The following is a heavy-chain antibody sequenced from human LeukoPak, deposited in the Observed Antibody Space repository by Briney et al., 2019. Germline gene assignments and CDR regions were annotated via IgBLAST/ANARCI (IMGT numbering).Heavy chain of an antibody. CDR2: IRYDGTNK. J-gene: IGHJ4*02. V-gene: IGHV3-30*02. D-gene: IGHD6-6*01. CDR1: GFTFSSYG. CDR3: ARGLSGYASSLGY. Sequence: GGSLRLSRAASGFTFSSYGMHWVRQAPGKGLEWVTFIRYDGTNKYYADSVKGRFAISRDNSKNTLYLQMNSLRAEDTAVYYCARGLSGYASSLGYWGQGTLVTVSS.